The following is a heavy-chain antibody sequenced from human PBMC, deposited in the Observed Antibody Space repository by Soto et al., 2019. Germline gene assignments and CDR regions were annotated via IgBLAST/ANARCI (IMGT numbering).Heavy chain of an antibody. J-gene: IGHJ4*02. CDR3: ARRYGPGFDY. V-gene: IGHV4-59*08. CDR2: IYYSGST. Sequence: QVQLQESGPGLVKPSETLSLTCTVCGGSISSYYWSWIRQPPGKGLEWIGYIYYSGSTNYNPSLKSRVTISVDTSKNQFSLKLSSVTAADTAVYYCARRYGPGFDYWGQGTLVTVSS. CDR1: GGSISSYY. D-gene: IGHD4-17*01.